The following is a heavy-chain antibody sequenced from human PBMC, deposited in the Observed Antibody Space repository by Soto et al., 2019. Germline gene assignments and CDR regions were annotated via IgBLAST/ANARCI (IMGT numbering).Heavy chain of an antibody. CDR2: IYYSGNT. Sequence: SETLSLTCSVSGGSISSGYYYWSWIRQPPGKGLEWIGNIYYSGNTYYNPSLKSRLIISVDTSKNQFPLKLSSVTAADTAVYYCATHPTLMITFGGVIVPYWGQGTLVTVSS. D-gene: IGHD3-16*02. V-gene: IGHV4-30-4*01. J-gene: IGHJ4*02. CDR1: GGSISSGYYY. CDR3: ATHPTLMITFGGVIVPY.